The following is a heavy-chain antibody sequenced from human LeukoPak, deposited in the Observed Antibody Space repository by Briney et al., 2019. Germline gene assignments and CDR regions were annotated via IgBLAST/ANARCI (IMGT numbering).Heavy chain of an antibody. D-gene: IGHD4-17*01. V-gene: IGHV4-59*01. CDR1: GGSISNYY. Sequence: SETLSLTCTVSGGSISNYYWSWIRQPPGKRLEWIGYIYYSGSPNYSPSLKSQVTMSLDTSRNQFSLKLSSVTAADTAVYYCTRTSASTAIDYWGPGTLVTVSS. CDR2: IYYSGSP. J-gene: IGHJ4*02. CDR3: TRTSASTAIDY.